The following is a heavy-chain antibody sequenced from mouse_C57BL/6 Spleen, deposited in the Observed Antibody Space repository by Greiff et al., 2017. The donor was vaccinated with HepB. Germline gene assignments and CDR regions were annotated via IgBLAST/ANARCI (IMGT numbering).Heavy chain of an antibody. CDR3: ARIKKLVATYFDC. J-gene: IGHJ2*01. Sequence: QVQLQQPGADLVKAGASVKMSCKASGYTFTSYWMHWVKQRLGQGLEWFAETNPTNGRTYYNEKFKSKATLTVDKSSSTAYMLLSGPTFEDSAVYYCARIKKLVATYFDCWGQGTTLTGSS. V-gene: IGHV1S81*02. D-gene: IGHD1-1*01. CDR2: TNPTNGRT. CDR1: GYTFTSYW.